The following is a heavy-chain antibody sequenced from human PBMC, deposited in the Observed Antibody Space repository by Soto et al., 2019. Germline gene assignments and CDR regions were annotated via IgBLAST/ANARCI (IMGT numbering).Heavy chain of an antibody. J-gene: IGHJ2*01. CDR3: TRDSNTADVGPRPIGYFDL. CDR2: ISATGGST. CDR1: GFSFSTYA. Sequence: EVQLLESGGGLVQPGGSLRLSCAASGFSFSTYAMAWVRQAPGKGLDWVSLISATGGSTYYADSVKVRFTISRDNSKNILHLQLNSLRAEDTALYYCTRDSNTADVGPRPIGYFDLWGRGTLVTVSA. D-gene: IGHD2-15*01. V-gene: IGHV3-23*01.